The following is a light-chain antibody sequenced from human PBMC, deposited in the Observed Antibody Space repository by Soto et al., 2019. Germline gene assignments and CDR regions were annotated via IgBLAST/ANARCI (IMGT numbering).Light chain of an antibody. Sequence: EIVLTQSPATLSISPGERAXLXXXASHTVGNNLAWYQQRPGQAPRLLIYGASIRATAVPARFSGGAYGTEFTLAISSLQSEDFAVYYCQQYNNWPYTFGQGTKVDI. CDR3: QQYNNWPYT. V-gene: IGKV3-15*01. J-gene: IGKJ2*01. CDR1: HTVGNN. CDR2: GAS.